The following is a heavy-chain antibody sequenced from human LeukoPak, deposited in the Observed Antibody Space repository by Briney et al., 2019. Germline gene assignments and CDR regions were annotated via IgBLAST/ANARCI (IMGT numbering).Heavy chain of an antibody. Sequence: SETLSLTCTVSGGSISSYDWTWIRQPPGKGLEWIGYIYYSGNTNYNPSLKSRVTISVDTSKNQFSLKLSSVTAADTAVYYCARRARATAGGDYFDYWGQGTLVTVSS. CDR1: GGSISSYD. J-gene: IGHJ4*02. D-gene: IGHD6-13*01. CDR2: IYYSGNT. V-gene: IGHV4-59*08. CDR3: ARRARATAGGDYFDY.